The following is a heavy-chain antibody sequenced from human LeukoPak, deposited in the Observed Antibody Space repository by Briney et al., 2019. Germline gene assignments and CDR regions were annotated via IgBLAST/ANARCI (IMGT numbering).Heavy chain of an antibody. CDR3: ARIIVVTSTDYFDS. J-gene: IGHJ4*02. CDR2: IFYSGIT. D-gene: IGHD2/OR15-2a*01. CDR1: GGSISGTLYY. Sequence: SETLSLTCTVSGGSISGTLYYWGWIRQPPGQGLEWIGSIFYSGITYYNPSLQSRVTISVDASKSQFSLHLSSVTAADTALYYCARIIVVTSTDYFDSWGQGTLVTVSS. V-gene: IGHV4-39*01.